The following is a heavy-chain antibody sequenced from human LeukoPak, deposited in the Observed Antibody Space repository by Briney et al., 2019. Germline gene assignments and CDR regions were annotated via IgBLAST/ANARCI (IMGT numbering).Heavy chain of an antibody. V-gene: IGHV4-39*01. J-gene: IGHJ4*02. CDR3: ASFQVRDYDSSGYYHNY. Sequence: PSETLSLTCTVSGGSISSSSYYWGWIRQPPGKGLEWIGSTYYSGSTYYNPSLKSRVTISVDTSKNQFSLKLSSVTAADTAVYYCASFQVRDYDSSGYYHNYWGQGTLVTVSS. CDR1: GGSISSSSYY. CDR2: TYYSGST. D-gene: IGHD3-22*01.